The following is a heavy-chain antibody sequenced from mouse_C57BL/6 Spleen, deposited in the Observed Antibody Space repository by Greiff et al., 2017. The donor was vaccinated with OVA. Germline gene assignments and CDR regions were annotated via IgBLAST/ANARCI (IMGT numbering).Heavy chain of an antibody. J-gene: IGHJ3*01. D-gene: IGHD1-1*01. CDR2: IDPENGDT. Sequence: EVKLVESGAELVRPGASVKLSCTASGFNIKDDYMHWVKQRPEQGLEWIGWIDPENGDTEYASKFQGKATITADTSSNTAYLQLSSLTSEDTAVYYCTTSFDGSSYPFAYWGQGTLVTVSA. CDR3: TTSFDGSSYPFAY. CDR1: GFNIKDDY. V-gene: IGHV14-4*01.